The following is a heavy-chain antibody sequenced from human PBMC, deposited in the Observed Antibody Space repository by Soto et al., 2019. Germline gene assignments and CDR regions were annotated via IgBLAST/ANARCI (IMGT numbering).Heavy chain of an antibody. D-gene: IGHD5-12*01. CDR2: IYYSGST. Sequence: SETLSLTCTVSGGSISSSSYYWGWIRQPPGKGLEWIGSIYYSGSTNYNPSLKSRVTISVDTSKNQFSLKLSSVTAADTAVYYCARSDIVATIVDYWGQGTLVTVSS. J-gene: IGHJ4*02. V-gene: IGHV4-39*01. CDR1: GGSISSSSYY. CDR3: ARSDIVATIVDY.